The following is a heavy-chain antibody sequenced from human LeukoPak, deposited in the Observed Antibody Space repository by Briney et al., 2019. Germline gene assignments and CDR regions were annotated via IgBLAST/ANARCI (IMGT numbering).Heavy chain of an antibody. CDR1: VGSTSSYY. J-gene: IGHJ4*02. CDR2: IYYSGST. Sequence: SETLSLTCTVSVGSTSSYYWSWIRQPPGKGLEWIGYIYYSGSTNYNPSLKSRVTISVDTSKNQFSLKLNSVAAADTAVYYCARDRGDTAMAYHFDYWGQGTLVTVSS. CDR3: ARDRGDTAMAYHFDY. D-gene: IGHD5-18*01. V-gene: IGHV4-59*01.